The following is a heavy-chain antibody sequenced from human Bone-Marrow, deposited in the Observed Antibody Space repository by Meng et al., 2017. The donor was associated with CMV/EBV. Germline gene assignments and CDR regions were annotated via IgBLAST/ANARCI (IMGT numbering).Heavy chain of an antibody. Sequence: SVKVSCKASGYIFTGYYMHWVRQAPGQGLEWMGQIILIFDTANYAQKFQGRLTITTDESTSTAYMELSSLRSDDTAVYYCARDYNFIGFDPWGQGTLVTVSS. J-gene: IGHJ5*02. CDR1: GYIFTGYY. V-gene: IGHV1-69*05. CDR3: ARDYNFIGFDP. CDR2: IILIFDTA. D-gene: IGHD3-10*01.